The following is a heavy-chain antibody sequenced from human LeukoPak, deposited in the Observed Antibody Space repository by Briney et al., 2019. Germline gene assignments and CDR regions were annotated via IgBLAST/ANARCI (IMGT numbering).Heavy chain of an antibody. CDR2: IIPILGIA. D-gene: IGHD1-26*01. CDR1: GGTFSSYA. V-gene: IGHV1-69*04. Sequence: SVKVSCKASGGTFSSYAISWVRPAPGQGLEWMGRIIPILGIANYAQKFQGRVRITADKSTSTAYMELSSLRSEDTAVYYCASGGSYYRGYYYGMDVWGQGTTVTVSS. J-gene: IGHJ6*02. CDR3: ASGGSYYRGYYYGMDV.